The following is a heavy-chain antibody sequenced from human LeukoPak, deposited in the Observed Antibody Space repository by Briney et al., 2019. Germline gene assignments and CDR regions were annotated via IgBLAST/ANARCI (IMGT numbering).Heavy chain of an antibody. CDR3: AKGQSGYSYGYRDY. J-gene: IGHJ4*02. CDR1: GFTFSSYG. CDR2: TSGSGGST. V-gene: IGHV3-23*01. D-gene: IGHD5-18*01. Sequence: GGSLRLSCAASGFTFSSYGMSWVRQAPGKGLEWVSATSGSGGSTYYADSVKGRFTISRDNSKDTLYLQMNSLRAEDTAVYYCAKGQSGYSYGYRDYWGQGTLVTVSS.